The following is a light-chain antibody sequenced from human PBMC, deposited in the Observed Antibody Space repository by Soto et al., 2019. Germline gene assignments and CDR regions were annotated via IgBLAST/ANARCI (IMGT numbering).Light chain of an antibody. Sequence: DIQVTQSASTLSASVGDGVTITWRASQRISTWLAWYQQKPGKAPKLLISDASSLETGVPSRFSGSLSGTEFTLTISSLQTDDFATYYCQQYYTYSWTFGQGTKVDIK. CDR3: QQYYTYSWT. CDR2: DAS. CDR1: QRISTW. V-gene: IGKV1-5*01. J-gene: IGKJ1*01.